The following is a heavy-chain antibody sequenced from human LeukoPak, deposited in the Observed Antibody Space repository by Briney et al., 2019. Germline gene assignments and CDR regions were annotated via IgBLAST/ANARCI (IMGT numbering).Heavy chain of an antibody. CDR3: AVYCSSTSCYPY. V-gene: IGHV3-33*01. Sequence: GGSLRLSCAASGFTFSSYGMHWVRQAPGKGLEWVAVIWYDGSNKYYADSVKGRFTISRDNSKNTLYLQMNSLRAEDTAVYYCAVYCSSTSCYPYWGQGTLVTVSS. CDR1: GFTFSSYG. D-gene: IGHD2-2*01. CDR2: IWYDGSNK. J-gene: IGHJ4*02.